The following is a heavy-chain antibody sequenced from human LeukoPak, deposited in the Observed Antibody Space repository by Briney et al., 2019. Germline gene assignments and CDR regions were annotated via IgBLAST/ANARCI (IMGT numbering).Heavy chain of an antibody. CDR2: ISSSSSYI. Sequence: PGGSLRLSCAASGFTFSSYSMNWVRQAPGKGLEWVSSISSSSSYIYYADSVKGRFTISRDNAKNSLYLQMNSLRAEDTAVYYCARASPYIAVAPNYYYMDVWGKGTTVTVSS. V-gene: IGHV3-21*01. J-gene: IGHJ6*03. D-gene: IGHD6-19*01. CDR3: ARASPYIAVAPNYYYMDV. CDR1: GFTFSSYS.